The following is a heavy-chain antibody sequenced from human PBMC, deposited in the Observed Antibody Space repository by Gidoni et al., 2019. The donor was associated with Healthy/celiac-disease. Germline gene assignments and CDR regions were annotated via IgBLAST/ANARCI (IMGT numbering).Heavy chain of an antibody. D-gene: IGHD6-19*01. CDR2: ISSSSSYI. V-gene: IGHV3-21*01. CDR3: ARKAVAGAYNWFDP. Sequence: EVQLVESGGGLVKPGGSLRLSCAASGFTFSSYSMNWVRQAPGKGLEWVSSISSSSSYIYYADSVKGRFTISRDNAKNSLYLQMNSLRAEDTAVYYCARKAVAGAYNWFDPWGQGTLVTVSS. J-gene: IGHJ5*02. CDR1: GFTFSSYS.